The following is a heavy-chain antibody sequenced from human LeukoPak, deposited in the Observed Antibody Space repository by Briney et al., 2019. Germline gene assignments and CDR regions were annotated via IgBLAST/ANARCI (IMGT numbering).Heavy chain of an antibody. Sequence: GGSLRLSCAASGFTFSSYGMHWVRQAPGKGLEWVAVISYDGSNKYYADSVKGRFTISRDNSKNTLYLQMNSLRAEDTAVYYCAKAFKWLSIHYGMDVWGQGTTVTVSS. CDR3: AKAFKWLSIHYGMDV. D-gene: IGHD6-19*01. CDR1: GFTFSSYG. CDR2: ISYDGSNK. J-gene: IGHJ6*02. V-gene: IGHV3-30*18.